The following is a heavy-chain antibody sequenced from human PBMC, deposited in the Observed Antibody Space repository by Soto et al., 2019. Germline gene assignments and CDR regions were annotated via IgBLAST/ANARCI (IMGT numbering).Heavy chain of an antibody. CDR1: GFAFSSYA. Sequence: EVQLLESGGGLVQPGGSLRLSCAASGFAFSSYAMSWVRQAPGKGLEWVSSISGSTSGTYYADAVKGRFTISRDNSNNTLYLQMNSLRAEDTAVYCCAKDRGFIDPFDCWGQGALVSVSS. V-gene: IGHV3-23*01. D-gene: IGHD3-16*02. CDR3: AKDRGFIDPFDC. CDR2: ISGSTSGT. J-gene: IGHJ4*02.